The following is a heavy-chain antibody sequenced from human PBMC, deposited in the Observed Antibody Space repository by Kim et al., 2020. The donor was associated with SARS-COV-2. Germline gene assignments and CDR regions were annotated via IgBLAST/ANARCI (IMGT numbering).Heavy chain of an antibody. CDR2: IYSGGSST. Sequence: GGSLRLSCAASGFTFSSYVMSWVRQAPGKGLEWVSVIYSGGSSTYYADSVKGRFTISRDNSKNTLYLQMNSLRAEDTAVYYCAGIHYYDSSGYYSGAFDIWGQGTMVTVSS. CDR3: AGIHYYDSSGYYSGAFDI. V-gene: IGHV3-23*03. D-gene: IGHD3-22*01. CDR1: GFTFSSYV. J-gene: IGHJ3*02.